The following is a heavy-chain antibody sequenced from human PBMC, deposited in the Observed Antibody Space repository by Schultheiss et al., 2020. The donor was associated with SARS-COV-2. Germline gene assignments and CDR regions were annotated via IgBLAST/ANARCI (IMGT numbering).Heavy chain of an antibody. CDR3: AKVSGYNWNDRYYYYYMDV. CDR1: GFTFSSYA. V-gene: IGHV3-30*01. J-gene: IGHJ6*03. CDR2: ISYDGSNK. D-gene: IGHD1-1*01. Sequence: GGSLRLSCAASGFTFSSYAMHWVRQAPGKGLEWVAVISYDGSNKYYADSVKGRFTISRDNSKNTLYLQMNSLRAEDTAVYYCAKVSGYNWNDRYYYYYMDVWGKGTTVTVSS.